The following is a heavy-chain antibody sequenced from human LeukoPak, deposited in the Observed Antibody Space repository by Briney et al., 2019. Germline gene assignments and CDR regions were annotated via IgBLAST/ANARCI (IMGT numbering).Heavy chain of an antibody. CDR1: GFTFGDYA. CDR3: YYYGSGSYYNGTYNWFGP. D-gene: IGHD3-10*01. Sequence: GRSLRLSCTASGFTFGDYAMSWFRQAPGKGLEWVAFIRSKAYGGTTEYAASVKGRFTISRDDSKSIAYLQMNSLKTEDTAVYYCYYYGSGSYYNGTYNWFGPWGQGTLVTVSS. V-gene: IGHV3-49*03. CDR2: IRSKAYGGTT. J-gene: IGHJ5*02.